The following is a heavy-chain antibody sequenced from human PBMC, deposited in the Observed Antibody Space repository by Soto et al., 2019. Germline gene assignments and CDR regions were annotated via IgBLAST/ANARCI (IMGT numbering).Heavy chain of an antibody. CDR3: GRGVSSGWNPTRVDP. J-gene: IGHJ5*02. D-gene: IGHD6-25*01. Sequence: QVHLQESAPGLVKPSETLSLTCSVSGDSVKSVGYYWTWIRQPPGKGFEWLGDIYNTWTSRYNASLRGRLTISADASSNTFSLTLTSVTAADTAVYFCGRGVSSGWNPTRVDPWGHGPL. CDR2: IYNTWTS. V-gene: IGHV4-30-4*08. CDR1: GDSVKSVGYY.